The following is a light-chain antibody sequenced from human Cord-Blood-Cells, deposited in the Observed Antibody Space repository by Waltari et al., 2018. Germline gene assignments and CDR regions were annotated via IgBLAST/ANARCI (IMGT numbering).Light chain of an antibody. V-gene: IGLV2-23*01. CDR1: SSDVGSYNL. J-gene: IGLJ3*02. CDR3: CSYAGSSTWV. CDR2: EGS. Sequence: QSALTQPASVSGSTGPSLTLSCTGTSSDVGSYNLVSWYHPHPGNAPKLMIYEGSKRPSGVSNRFSGSKSGNTASLTISGLQAEDEADYYCCSYAGSSTWVFGGGTKLTVL.